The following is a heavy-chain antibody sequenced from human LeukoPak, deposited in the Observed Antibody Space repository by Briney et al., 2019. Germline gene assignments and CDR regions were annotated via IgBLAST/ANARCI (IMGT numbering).Heavy chain of an antibody. V-gene: IGHV3-7*03. D-gene: IGHD2-15*01. J-gene: IGHJ4*02. CDR1: GFTFSSYW. CDR2: IKQDGSEK. Sequence: PGGSLRLSCAASGFTFSSYWMSWVRQAPGKGLEWVANIKQDGSEKYYVDSVKGRFTISRDNSKNTLYLQMNSLRAEDTAVYYCAKDCRSRVVVVRGGFDYWGQGTLVTVSS. CDR3: AKDCRSRVVVVRGGFDY.